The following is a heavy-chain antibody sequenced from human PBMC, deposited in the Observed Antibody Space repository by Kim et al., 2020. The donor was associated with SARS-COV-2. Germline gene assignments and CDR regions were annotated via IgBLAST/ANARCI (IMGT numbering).Heavy chain of an antibody. D-gene: IGHD6-13*01. CDR3: ATGGIAAAGPDAAQHNYYYYGMDV. Sequence: GGSLRLSCAASGFTFDDYAMHWVRQAPGKGLEWVSGISWNSGSIGYADSVKGRFTISRDNAKNSLYLQMNSLRAEDTALYYCATGGIAAAGPDAAQHNYYYYGMDVWGQGTTVTVSS. J-gene: IGHJ6*02. CDR2: ISWNSGSI. CDR1: GFTFDDYA. V-gene: IGHV3-9*01.